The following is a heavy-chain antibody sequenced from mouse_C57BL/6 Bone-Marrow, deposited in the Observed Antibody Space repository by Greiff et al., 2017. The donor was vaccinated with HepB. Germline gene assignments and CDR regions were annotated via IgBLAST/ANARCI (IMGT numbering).Heavy chain of an antibody. Sequence: VQLQQPGAELVRPGTSVKLSCKASGYTFTSYWMHWVKQRPGQGLEWIGVIDPSDSYTNYNQKFKGKATLTVDTSSSTAYMQLSSLTSEDSAVYYCARSRLPLAMDYWGQGTSVTVSS. J-gene: IGHJ4*01. CDR3: ARSRLPLAMDY. CDR2: IDPSDSYT. V-gene: IGHV1-59*01. D-gene: IGHD3-2*02. CDR1: GYTFTSYW.